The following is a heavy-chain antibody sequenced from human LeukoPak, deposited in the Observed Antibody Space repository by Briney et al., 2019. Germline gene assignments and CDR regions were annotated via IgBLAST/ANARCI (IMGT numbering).Heavy chain of an antibody. CDR1: GFTFSSYA. CDR3: ARGLYYDFWSGFAC. V-gene: IGHV3-30-3*01. J-gene: IGHJ4*02. CDR2: ISYDGSNK. D-gene: IGHD3-3*01. Sequence: GGSLRLSCAASGFTFSSYAMHWVRQAPGKGLEWVAVISYDGSNKYYADSVKGRFTISRDNSKNTLYLQMNSLRAEDTAVYYCARGLYYDFWSGFACWGQGTLVTVSS.